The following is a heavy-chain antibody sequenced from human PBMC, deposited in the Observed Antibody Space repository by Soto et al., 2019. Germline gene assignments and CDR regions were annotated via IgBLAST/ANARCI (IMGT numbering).Heavy chain of an antibody. D-gene: IGHD1-26*01. CDR3: AKDISLVGGEIMMEVSSPGMDV. Sequence: QVQLVESGGGVVQPGRSLRLSCTASGFSFTSFGMHWVRQAPGKGLEWVAVISYDGTDKNYADSVKGRLTISRDNSNNTLHLQMTSLRDEDTAVYYCAKDISLVGGEIMMEVSSPGMDVWGQGTTVTVSS. V-gene: IGHV3-30*18. CDR1: GFSFTSFG. CDR2: ISYDGTDK. J-gene: IGHJ6*02.